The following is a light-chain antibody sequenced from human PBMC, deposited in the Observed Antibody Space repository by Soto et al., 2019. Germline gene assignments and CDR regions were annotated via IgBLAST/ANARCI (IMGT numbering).Light chain of an antibody. CDR3: SSFAGNNNVV. J-gene: IGLJ2*01. CDR1: SSDVGGYNY. Sequence: QSVLTQPPSASGSPGQSVTISCTGTSSDVGGYNYVSWYQRHPGKAPKLMISEVSKRPSGVPDRFSGSKSGNTASLTVSGLQAEDEADYYCSSFAGNNNVVFGGGTKVTVL. CDR2: EVS. V-gene: IGLV2-8*01.